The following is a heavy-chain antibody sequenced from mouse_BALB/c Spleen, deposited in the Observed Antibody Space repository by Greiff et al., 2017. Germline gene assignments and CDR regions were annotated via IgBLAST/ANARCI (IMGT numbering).Heavy chain of an antibody. D-gene: IGHD1-1*01. Sequence: GGGLVQPKGSLKLSCAASGFTFNTYAMNWVRQAPGKGLEWVARIRSKSNNYATYYADSVKDRFTISRDDSQSMLYLQMNNLKTEDTAMYYCVRTGLYGYYAMDYWGQGTSVTVSS. J-gene: IGHJ4*01. CDR2: IRSKSNNYAT. V-gene: IGHV10-1*02. CDR3: VRTGLYGYYAMDY. CDR1: GFTFNTYA.